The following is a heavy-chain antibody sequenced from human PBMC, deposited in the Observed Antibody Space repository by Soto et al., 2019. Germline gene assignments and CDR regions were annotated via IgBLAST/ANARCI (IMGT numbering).Heavy chain of an antibody. D-gene: IGHD2-2*01. J-gene: IGHJ6*03. CDR3: ARGVVVPAAMSGGYYMDV. Sequence: ASVKVSCKASGGTFSSYTISWVRQAPGQGLGWMGRIIPILGIANYAQKFQGRVTITADKSTSTAYMELSSLRSEDTAVYYCARGVVVPAAMSGGYYMDVWGKGTTVTVSS. V-gene: IGHV1-69*02. CDR1: GGTFSSYT. CDR2: IIPILGIA.